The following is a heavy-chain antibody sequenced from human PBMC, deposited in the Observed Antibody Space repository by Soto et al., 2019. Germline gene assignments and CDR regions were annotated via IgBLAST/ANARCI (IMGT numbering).Heavy chain of an antibody. CDR2: IYYSGST. Sequence: QVQLQESGPGLVKPSETLSLTCTVSGGSISSYYWSWIRQPPGKGLEWIGYIYYSGSTNYNPSLKGRLTISVDTSKNQFSLKLSSVTAADTAVYYCAREGYSSGYYYYYGMDGWGQGTTVTVSS. D-gene: IGHD3-22*01. V-gene: IGHV4-59*01. CDR1: GGSISSYY. J-gene: IGHJ6*02. CDR3: AREGYSSGYYYYYGMDG.